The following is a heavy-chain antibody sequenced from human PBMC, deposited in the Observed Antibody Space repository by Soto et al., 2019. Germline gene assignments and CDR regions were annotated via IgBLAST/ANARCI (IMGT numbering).Heavy chain of an antibody. CDR2: IFYSGTS. D-gene: IGHD3-10*01. Sequence: SETLSLTCNVSGSSISGADYYWSWIRQLPGKGLEWIGYIFYSGTSYYNYNSSLKSRLFMSLDPSKNSFYLKLTSVTAADTAVYYCARTRGSSFFDFWGPGILGTVSS. J-gene: IGHJ4*02. V-gene: IGHV4-31*03. CDR3: ARTRGSSFFDF. CDR1: GSSISGADYY.